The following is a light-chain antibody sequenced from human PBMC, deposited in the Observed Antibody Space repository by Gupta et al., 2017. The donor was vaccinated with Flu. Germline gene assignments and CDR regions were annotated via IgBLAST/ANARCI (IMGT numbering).Light chain of an antibody. Sequence: QSALTQPASVSGSPGQSITISCTGTSSDIGGYNYVSWYQQHPGKAPKLMIHNVNMRPSGVSTRSSGSKSGNTASLTISGLQAEDEADYYCSSYTSSITVVFGGGTKLTVL. CDR1: SSDIGGYNY. V-gene: IGLV2-14*01. J-gene: IGLJ2*01. CDR2: NVN. CDR3: SSYTSSITVV.